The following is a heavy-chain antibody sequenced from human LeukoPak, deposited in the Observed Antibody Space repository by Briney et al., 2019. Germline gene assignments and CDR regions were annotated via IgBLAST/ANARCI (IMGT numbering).Heavy chain of an antibody. J-gene: IGHJ5*02. Sequence: SETLSLTCTVSGGSISSYYWSWIRQPPGKGLEWIGYISYSGSTNFNPSLKSRVTISVDTSKNQFSLKLSSVTAADTAVYYYAREGTAGTNLNWFDPWGQGTLVTVSS. D-gene: IGHD1-1*01. CDR2: ISYSGST. V-gene: IGHV4-59*01. CDR3: AREGTAGTNLNWFDP. CDR1: GGSISSYY.